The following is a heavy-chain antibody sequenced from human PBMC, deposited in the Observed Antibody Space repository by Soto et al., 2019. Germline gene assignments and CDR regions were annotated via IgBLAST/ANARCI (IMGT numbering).Heavy chain of an antibody. Sequence: KFQDRVTITRDTSASTAYMELSSLKSEDTAVYYCARLKGGVGDPAFDYWGPGTLVPVSS. J-gene: IGHJ4*02. D-gene: IGHD1-26*01. V-gene: IGHV1-3*01. CDR3: ARLKGGVGDPAFDY.